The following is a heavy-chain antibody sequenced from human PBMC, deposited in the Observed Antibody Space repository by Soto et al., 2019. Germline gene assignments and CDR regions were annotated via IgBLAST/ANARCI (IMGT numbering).Heavy chain of an antibody. CDR2: INHSGST. CDR1: GGSFSGHY. Sequence: SETLSLTCAVYGGSFSGHYWSWIRQPPGKGLEWIGEINHSGSTNYNPSLKSRVTISVDTSKNQFSLKLSSVTAADTAVYYCARGRLLSAREVWFDPWGQGTLVTVSS. CDR3: ARGRLLSAREVWFDP. V-gene: IGHV4-34*01. J-gene: IGHJ5*02.